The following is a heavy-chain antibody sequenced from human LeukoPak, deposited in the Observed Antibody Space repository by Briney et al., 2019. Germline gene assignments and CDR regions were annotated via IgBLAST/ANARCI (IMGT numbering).Heavy chain of an antibody. CDR2: ISSSSNYI. CDR1: GFTFSSYD. Sequence: GGSLRLSCAASGFTFSSYDMNWVRQAPGKGLEWVSSISSSSNYIHYADSVKGRFTISRDNAKNSLYPQMNSLRAVDTAVYSCAKGTLGAWGWWGQGTLVTVSS. J-gene: IGHJ4*02. V-gene: IGHV3-21*01. CDR3: AKGTLGAWGW. D-gene: IGHD6-19*01.